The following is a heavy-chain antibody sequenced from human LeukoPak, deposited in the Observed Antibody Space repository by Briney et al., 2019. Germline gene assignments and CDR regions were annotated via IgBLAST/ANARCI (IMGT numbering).Heavy chain of an antibody. CDR2: ISYDGSNK. V-gene: IGHV3-30*04. J-gene: IGHJ4*02. D-gene: IGHD6-13*01. CDR1: GFAFSSYA. CDR3: ARAGYLYSSSWYYFDY. Sequence: SGGSLRLSCAASGFAFSSYAMHWVRQAPGKGLEWVAVISYDGSNKYYADSVKGRFTISRDNSKNTLYLQMNSLRAEDTAVYYCARAGYLYSSSWYYFDYWGQGTLVTVSS.